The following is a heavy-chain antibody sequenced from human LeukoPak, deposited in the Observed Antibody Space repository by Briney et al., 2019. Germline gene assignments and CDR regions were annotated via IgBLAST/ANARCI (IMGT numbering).Heavy chain of an antibody. V-gene: IGHV5-51*01. D-gene: IGHD3-16*01. CDR2: IYPGDSDT. J-gene: IGHJ3*02. CDR1: GYSFPSYQ. CDR3: VTRITPDAFDI. Sequence: GESLKISCKGSGYSFPSYQIGWVRQMPGKGLEWMGIIYPGDSDTRYTPSFQGQVTISADKSISTAFLQWSSLKASATAMYYCVTRITPDAFDIWGQGTMVTVSS.